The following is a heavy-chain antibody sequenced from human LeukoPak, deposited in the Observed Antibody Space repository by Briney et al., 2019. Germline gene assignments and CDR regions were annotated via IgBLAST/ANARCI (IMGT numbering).Heavy chain of an antibody. CDR2: IYSGGST. D-gene: IGHD3-3*01. J-gene: IGHJ6*02. Sequence: TGGSLRLSCAASGFTVSSNYMSWVRQAPGKGLEWVSVIYSGGSTYYADSVKGRFTISRDNSKNTLYLQMNSLRAEDTAVYYCARDNSFSIFGVVGYYYGMDVWGQGTTVTVSS. V-gene: IGHV3-66*01. CDR3: ARDNSFSIFGVVGYYYGMDV. CDR1: GFTVSSNY.